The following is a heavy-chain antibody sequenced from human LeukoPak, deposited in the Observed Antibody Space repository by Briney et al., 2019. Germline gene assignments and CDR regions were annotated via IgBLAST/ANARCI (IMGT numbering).Heavy chain of an antibody. CDR3: ARWDGDYEGAEWFDP. Sequence: GGSLRLSCAASGFTFSSYEMNWVRQAPGKGLERVSYISSSGSTIYYADSVKGRFTISRDNAKNSLYLQMNSLRAEDTAVYYCARWDGDYEGAEWFDPWGQGTLVTVSS. D-gene: IGHD4-17*01. V-gene: IGHV3-48*03. CDR2: ISSSGSTI. J-gene: IGHJ5*02. CDR1: GFTFSSYE.